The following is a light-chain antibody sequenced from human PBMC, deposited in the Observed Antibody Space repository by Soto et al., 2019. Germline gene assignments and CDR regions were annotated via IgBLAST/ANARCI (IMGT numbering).Light chain of an antibody. CDR3: QQRSHWPRNT. J-gene: IGKJ2*01. CDR2: DIS. CDR1: QSVPRH. Sequence: EIVLTQSPATVSLSPGERATLSCRASQSVPRHLAWCQQKPGQAPRLLIYDISNRDTGIPARFSGSGSGTDFTLTISSLEPEDSAVYYCQQRSHWPRNTFGQGTKLEIK. V-gene: IGKV3-11*01.